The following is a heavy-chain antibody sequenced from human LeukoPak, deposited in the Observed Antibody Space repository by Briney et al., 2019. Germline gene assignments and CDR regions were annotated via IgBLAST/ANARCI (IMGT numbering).Heavy chain of an antibody. J-gene: IGHJ5*02. CDR2: IYYSGDT. Sequence: SETLSLTCTVSGGSISSSPYYWGWIRQPPGKGLEWIGSIYYSGDTNYNPSLQSRVTVSVDTSKNQFSLKLTSVTAADTAVYYCVRGPYGSGISNWFDPWGQGTQVIVSS. CDR1: GGSISSSPYY. D-gene: IGHD3-10*01. V-gene: IGHV4-39*07. CDR3: VRGPYGSGISNWFDP.